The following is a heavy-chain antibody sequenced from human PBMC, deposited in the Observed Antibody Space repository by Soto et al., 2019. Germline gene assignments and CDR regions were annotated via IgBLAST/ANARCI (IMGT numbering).Heavy chain of an antibody. J-gene: IGHJ4*02. Sequence: QERLVQSGAEVRKPGSSVKVSCKVTGGTSTRYAINWVRQAPGQGLEWMGGIVPMFGTSKYAQKFQGRVTITADTSTDIAYMELRSLRSEDTAVYYCNRGSEYDFWSRYLWGEGTLVSVSS. V-gene: IGHV1-69*06. CDR3: NRGSEYDFWSRYL. CDR1: GGTSTRYA. D-gene: IGHD3-3*01. CDR2: IVPMFGTS.